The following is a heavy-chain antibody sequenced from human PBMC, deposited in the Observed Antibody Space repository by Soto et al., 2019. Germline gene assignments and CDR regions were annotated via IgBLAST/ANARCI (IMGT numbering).Heavy chain of an antibody. D-gene: IGHD2-2*01. V-gene: IGHV5-51*01. J-gene: IGHJ6*02. Sequence: PGESLKISCKGSGYSFTSYWIGWVRQMPGKGLEWMGIIYPGDSDTRYSPSFQGQVTISADKSISTAYLQWSSLKASDTAMYYCARHGSRDIVVVPAALKYYYYGMDVWGQGTTVTVSS. CDR1: GYSFTSYW. CDR2: IYPGDSDT. CDR3: ARHGSRDIVVVPAALKYYYYGMDV.